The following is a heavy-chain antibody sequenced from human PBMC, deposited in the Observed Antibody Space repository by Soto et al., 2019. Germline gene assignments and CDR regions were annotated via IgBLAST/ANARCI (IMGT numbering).Heavy chain of an antibody. Sequence: GASVKVSCKASGFTFTSSAVQWVRQARGQRLEWIGWIVVGSGNTNYAQKFQERVTITRDMSTSTAYMELSSLRSEDTAVYYCAAAFRYSLSSWSGIVGATPPGYGMDVWAKGPRSPSP. J-gene: IGHJ6*02. D-gene: IGHD1-26*01. CDR1: GFTFTSSA. CDR3: AAAFRYSLSSWSGIVGATPPGYGMDV. CDR2: IVVGSGNT. V-gene: IGHV1-58*01.